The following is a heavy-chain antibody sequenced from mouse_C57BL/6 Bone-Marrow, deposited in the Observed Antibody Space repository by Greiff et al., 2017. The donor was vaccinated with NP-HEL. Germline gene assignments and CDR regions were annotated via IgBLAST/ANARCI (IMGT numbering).Heavy chain of an antibody. V-gene: IGHV1-59*01. CDR1: GYTFTSYW. CDR3: ARGMVTTGPFDY. Sequence: VQLQQPGAELVRPGTSVKLSCKASGYTFTSYWMHWVKQRPGQGLEWIGVIDPSDSYTNYNQKFKGKATLTVDTSSSTAYMQLSSLTSEDSAVYYCARGMVTTGPFDYWGQGTTLTVSS. J-gene: IGHJ2*01. D-gene: IGHD2-2*01. CDR2: IDPSDSYT.